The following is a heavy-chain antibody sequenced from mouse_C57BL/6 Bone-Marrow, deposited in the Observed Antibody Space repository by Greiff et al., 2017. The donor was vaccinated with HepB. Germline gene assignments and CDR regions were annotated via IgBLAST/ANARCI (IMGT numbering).Heavy chain of an antibody. CDR1: GYTFTSYW. V-gene: IGHV1-64*01. CDR3: ARDRDSSAAFDY. D-gene: IGHD3-2*02. Sequence: QVQLQQPGAELVKPGASVKLSCKASGYTFTSYWMHWVKQRPGQGLEWIGMIHPNSGSTNYNEKFKSKATLTVDKSSSTAYMQLSSLTSEDSAVYYCARDRDSSAAFDYWGQGTTLTVSS. J-gene: IGHJ2*01. CDR2: IHPNSGST.